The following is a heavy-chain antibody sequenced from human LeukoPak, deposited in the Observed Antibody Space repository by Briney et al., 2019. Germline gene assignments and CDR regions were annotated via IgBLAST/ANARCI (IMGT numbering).Heavy chain of an antibody. CDR1: GITFSNYA. CDR2: ISGSAHKI. Sequence: GGSLRLSCVASGITFSNYAVSWVRQAPEKGLGWVSVISGSAHKIRYADPVKGRFTISRDNSENIVYLQVNNLRVEDTAVYYCAGRPTGYSSGYIHWGQGTLVTVSS. CDR3: AGRPTGYSSGYIH. D-gene: IGHD5-18*01. V-gene: IGHV3-23*01. J-gene: IGHJ4*02.